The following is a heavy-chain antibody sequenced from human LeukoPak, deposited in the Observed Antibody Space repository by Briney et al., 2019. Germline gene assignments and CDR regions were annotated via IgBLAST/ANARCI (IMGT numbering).Heavy chain of an antibody. Sequence: MPSETLSLTCTVSGGSISSYYWSWIRQPAGKGLEWIGRIHTSGSTKYNPSLKSRVTMSADTSKNQFSLKLSSVTAADTAVYYCARGRYYYDSSGYYVFDYWGQGTLVTVSS. D-gene: IGHD3-22*01. J-gene: IGHJ4*02. V-gene: IGHV4-4*07. CDR2: IHTSGST. CDR1: GGSISSYY. CDR3: ARGRYYYDSSGYYVFDY.